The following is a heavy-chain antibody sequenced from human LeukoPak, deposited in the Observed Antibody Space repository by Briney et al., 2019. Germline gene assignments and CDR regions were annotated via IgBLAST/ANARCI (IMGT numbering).Heavy chain of an antibody. CDR1: GGTFSSYA. J-gene: IGHJ4*02. CDR2: VIPIFGTA. Sequence: RASVKVSCKASGGTFSSYAISWVRQAPGQGLEWMGGVIPIFGTANYAQKFQGRVTITTDESTSTAYMELSSLRSEDTAVYYCASPYYDYVWGSFDYWGQGTLVTVSS. D-gene: IGHD3-16*01. V-gene: IGHV1-69*05. CDR3: ASPYYDYVWGSFDY.